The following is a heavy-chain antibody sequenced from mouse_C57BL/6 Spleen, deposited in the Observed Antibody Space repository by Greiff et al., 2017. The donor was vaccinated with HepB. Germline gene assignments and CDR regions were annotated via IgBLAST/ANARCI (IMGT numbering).Heavy chain of an antibody. V-gene: IGHV1-50*01. CDR1: GYTFTSYW. CDR3: ARGDYYGSSYFDY. D-gene: IGHD1-1*01. J-gene: IGHJ2*01. CDR2: IDPSDSYT. Sequence: VQLQQPGAELVKPGASVKLSCKASGYTFTSYWMQWVKQRPGQGLEWIGEIDPSDSYTNYNQKLKGKATLTVDTSSSTAYMQLSSLTSEDSAVYYCARGDYYGSSYFDYWGQGTTLTVSS.